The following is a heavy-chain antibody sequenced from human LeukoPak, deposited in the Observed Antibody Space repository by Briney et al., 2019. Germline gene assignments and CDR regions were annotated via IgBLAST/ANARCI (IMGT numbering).Heavy chain of an antibody. Sequence: SETLSLTCAVYGGSFSGYYWSWIRQPPGKGLEWIGEINHSGSTNYKPSLKSRVTISVDTSKNQFSLKLSSVTAADTAVYYCASRQNCSSTSCYALNWFDPWGQGTLVTVSS. D-gene: IGHD2-2*01. J-gene: IGHJ5*02. V-gene: IGHV4-34*01. CDR3: ASRQNCSSTSCYALNWFDP. CDR2: INHSGST. CDR1: GGSFSGYY.